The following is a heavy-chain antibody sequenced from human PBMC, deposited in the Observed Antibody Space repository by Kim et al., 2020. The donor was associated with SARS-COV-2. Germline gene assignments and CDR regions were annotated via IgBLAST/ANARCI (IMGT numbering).Heavy chain of an antibody. J-gene: IGHJ4*02. Sequence: GGSLRLSCAASGFTFSDYYMSWIRQAPGKGLEWVSYISSSSSYTNYAASVKGRFTISRDNAKNSLYLQMNSLRAEDTAVYYCARDSNYYGSGSSYVVTANTRANPADYWGQGTLVTVSS. V-gene: IGHV3-11*06. CDR3: ARDSNYYGSGSSYVVTANTRANPADY. CDR1: GFTFSDYY. D-gene: IGHD3-10*01. CDR2: ISSSSSYT.